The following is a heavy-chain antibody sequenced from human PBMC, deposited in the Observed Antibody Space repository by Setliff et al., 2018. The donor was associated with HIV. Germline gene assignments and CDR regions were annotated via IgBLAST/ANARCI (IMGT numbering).Heavy chain of an antibody. D-gene: IGHD4-17*01. J-gene: IGHJ4*01. Sequence: PSETLSLTCHVSGGSISNGGYYWSWIRQHPGTGLEWIAYIYFSGSTYYNPSLKSRVTVSLDMSKNQFSLRLSSVTAADTAVYYCAALTTGYYFDYWGQGTLVTVS. CDR3: AALTTGYYFDY. CDR2: IYFSGST. CDR1: GGSISNGGYY. V-gene: IGHV4-31*03.